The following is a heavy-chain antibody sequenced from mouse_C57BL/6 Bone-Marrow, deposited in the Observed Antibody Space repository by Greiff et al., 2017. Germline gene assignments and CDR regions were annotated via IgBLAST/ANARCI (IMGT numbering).Heavy chain of an antibody. J-gene: IGHJ3*01. D-gene: IGHD1-1*01. CDR3: ARSPITTVGPWFAY. CDR2: ISTYYGDA. Sequence: VQLQQSGPELVRPGVSVKISCKGSGYTFTDYAMHWVNQSPAKSLEWIGVISTYYGDASYNQKFKDKATMTVDKSSSTAYMELARLTSEYSAVEYCARSPITTVGPWFAYWGQGTLVTVSA. V-gene: IGHV1-67*01. CDR1: GYTFTDYA.